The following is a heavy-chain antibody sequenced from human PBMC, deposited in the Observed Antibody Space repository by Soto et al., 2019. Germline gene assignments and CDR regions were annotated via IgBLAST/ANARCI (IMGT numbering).Heavy chain of an antibody. CDR2: MNPNSGNT. D-gene: IGHD5-12*01. V-gene: IGHV1-8*01. J-gene: IGHJ4*02. CDR3: ARGRHIVATNGWLCEFDY. Sequence: ASVKVSCKASGYTFTSYDINWVRQATGQGLEWMGWMNPNSGNTGYVQKFQGRVTMTRNASISTAYMELSSLRSEDTAVYYCARGRHIVATNGWLCEFDYWGQGTLVTVSS. CDR1: GYTFTSYD.